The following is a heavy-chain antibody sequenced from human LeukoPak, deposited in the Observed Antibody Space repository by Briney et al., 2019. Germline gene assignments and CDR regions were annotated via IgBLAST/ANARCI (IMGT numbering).Heavy chain of an antibody. J-gene: IGHJ6*02. D-gene: IGHD2-2*01. CDR1: GFTFSSYS. CDR3: ARDHIVVVPAARARYYYGMDV. CDR2: ISSSSSTI. V-gene: IGHV3-48*04. Sequence: GGSLRLSCAASGFTFSSYSMNWVRQAPGKGLEWVSYISSSSSTIYYADSVKGRFTISRDNAKNSLYLQMNSLRAEDTAVYHCARDHIVVVPAARARYYYGMDVWGQGPRSPSP.